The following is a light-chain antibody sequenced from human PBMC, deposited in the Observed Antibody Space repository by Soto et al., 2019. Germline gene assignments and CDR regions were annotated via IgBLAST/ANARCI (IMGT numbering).Light chain of an antibody. CDR3: SSHAGSINVV. CDR1: SSDFGVYNY. V-gene: IGLV2-8*01. J-gene: IGLJ3*02. CDR2: EVT. Sequence: QSALTQPPSASGSPGQSVTISCTGTSSDFGVYNYVSWYQHHPGKAPKLIIYEVTKRPSGVPDRFSVSKSGNTASLTVSGLVAEDEADYYCSSHAGSINVVVGGGTKLTVL.